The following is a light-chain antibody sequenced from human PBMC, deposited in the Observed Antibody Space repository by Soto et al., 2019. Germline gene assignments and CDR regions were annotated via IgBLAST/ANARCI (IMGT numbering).Light chain of an antibody. J-gene: IGKJ4*01. CDR3: QQSYSTPLT. Sequence: DIQMTQSPSSLSASVGDRVTITCRASQSISSYLDWYQQKPGKAPKLLIYAASSLQSGVPSRFSGSGSGTDFPLTSSSLQPDDFAPYYCQQSYSTPLTFGGGTKGQIK. V-gene: IGKV1-39*01. CDR2: AAS. CDR1: QSISSY.